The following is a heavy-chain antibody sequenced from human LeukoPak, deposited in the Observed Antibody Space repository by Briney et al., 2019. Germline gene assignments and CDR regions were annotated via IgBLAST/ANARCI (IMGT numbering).Heavy chain of an antibody. D-gene: IGHD4-17*01. Sequence: ASVKVSCKASGYTFTSYGINWARQAPGQGLEWMGWISPYNGNTKYAEKIQRRVTITTDTSTSTAYMELRSLSSDDTAVYYCARGQRGYGDSSGASKWIDPWGQGTLVTVSS. CDR2: ISPYNGNT. J-gene: IGHJ5*02. V-gene: IGHV1-18*01. CDR3: ARGQRGYGDSSGASKWIDP. CDR1: GYTFTSYG.